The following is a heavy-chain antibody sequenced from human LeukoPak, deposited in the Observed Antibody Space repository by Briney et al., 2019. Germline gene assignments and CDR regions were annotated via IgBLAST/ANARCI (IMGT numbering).Heavy chain of an antibody. J-gene: IGHJ5*02. CDR1: GYTFTGYY. Sequence: GASVKVSCKASGYTFTGYYMHWVRQAPGQGLEWMGWINPNSGGTNYAQKFQGRVTVTRDTSISTAHMELSSLRSDDTAVYYCVRSVGDSSGQNWFDPWGQGTLVTVSS. CDR3: VRSVGDSSGQNWFDP. CDR2: INPNSGGT. D-gene: IGHD6-19*01. V-gene: IGHV1-2*02.